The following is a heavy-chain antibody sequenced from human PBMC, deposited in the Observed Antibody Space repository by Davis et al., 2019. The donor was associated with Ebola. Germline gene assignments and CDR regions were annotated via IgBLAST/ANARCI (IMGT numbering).Heavy chain of an antibody. CDR2: IYYSGST. V-gene: IGHV4-59*06. CDR3: ARTKRRVGATRPYYFDY. CDR1: GGSISSYY. Sequence: MPSETLSLTCTVSGGSISSYYWSWIRQPPGKGLEWIGYIYYSGSTYYNPSLKSRVTISVDTSKNQFSLKLSSVTAADTAVYYCARTKRRVGATRPYYFDYWGQGTLVTVSS. J-gene: IGHJ4*02. D-gene: IGHD1-26*01.